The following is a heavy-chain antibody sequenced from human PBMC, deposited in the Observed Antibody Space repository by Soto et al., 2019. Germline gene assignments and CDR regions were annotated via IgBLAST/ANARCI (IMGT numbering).Heavy chain of an antibody. V-gene: IGHV1-69*13. J-gene: IGHJ5*02. CDR3: ARDSPHCSGGRCYVIRTNYNWFDP. Sequence: SVKVSCKASGGTFSSYAISWVRQAPGQGLEWMGGIIPIFGTANYAQKFQGRVTITADESTSTAYMELSSLRSEDTAVYYCARDSPHCSGGRCYVIRTNYNWFDPWGQGTLVTVSS. CDR2: IIPIFGTA. D-gene: IGHD2-15*01. CDR1: GGTFSSYA.